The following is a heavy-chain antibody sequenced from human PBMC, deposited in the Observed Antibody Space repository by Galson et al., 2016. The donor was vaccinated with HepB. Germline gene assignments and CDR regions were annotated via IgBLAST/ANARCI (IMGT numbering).Heavy chain of an antibody. CDR2: INTNNGNT. J-gene: IGHJ6*02. CDR1: GYTFTSYS. Sequence: SVKVSCKASGYTFTSYSINWVRQAPGQGLEWMGWINTNNGNTNYAQKVQGRVTTTTDTSTSTVYMELRSLRSDDTAVYYCAGEGMLFYMDGWGQGTTVIVSS. V-gene: IGHV1-18*04. D-gene: IGHD2-8*01. CDR3: AGEGMLFYMDG.